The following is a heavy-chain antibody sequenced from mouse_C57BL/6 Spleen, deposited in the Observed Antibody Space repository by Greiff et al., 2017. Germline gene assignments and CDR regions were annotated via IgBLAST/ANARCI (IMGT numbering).Heavy chain of an antibody. J-gene: IGHJ2*01. CDR3: ARDDDSYYFDY. D-gene: IGHD2-3*01. CDR1: GYTFTDYY. Sequence: VQLQESGAELVRPGASVKLSCKASGYTFTDYYINWVKQRPGQGLEWIARIYPGSGNTYYNEKFKGKTTLTAEKSSSTAYMQLSSLTSEDSAFHFCARDDDSYYFDYWGQGTTLTVSS. CDR2: IYPGSGNT. V-gene: IGHV1-76*01.